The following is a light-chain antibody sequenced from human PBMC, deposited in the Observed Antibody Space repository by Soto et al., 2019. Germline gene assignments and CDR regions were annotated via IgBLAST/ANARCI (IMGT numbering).Light chain of an antibody. CDR1: QSISSY. CDR2: AAS. V-gene: IGKV1-39*01. J-gene: IGKJ4*01. CDR3: QQSYSTPPLT. Sequence: DIPKTQSPSSLSASVGDRVTITCRASQSISSYLNWYQQKPGKAPKLLIYAASSLQSGVPSRFSGSGSGTDFTLTISSLQPEDFATYYCQQSYSTPPLTFGGGTKVEIK.